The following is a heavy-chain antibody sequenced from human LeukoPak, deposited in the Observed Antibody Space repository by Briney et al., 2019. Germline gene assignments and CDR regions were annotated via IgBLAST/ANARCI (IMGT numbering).Heavy chain of an antibody. Sequence: SETLSLTCTVSGVSISSYYWSWIRQPPGKGLEWIGYIYYSGSTNYNPSLKSRVTISVDRSKNQFSLKLSSVTAADTAVYYCARGSNSGSYPFDYWGQGTLVTVSS. CDR3: ARGSNSGSYPFDY. D-gene: IGHD1-26*01. CDR2: IYYSGST. CDR1: GVSISSYY. J-gene: IGHJ4*02. V-gene: IGHV4-59*12.